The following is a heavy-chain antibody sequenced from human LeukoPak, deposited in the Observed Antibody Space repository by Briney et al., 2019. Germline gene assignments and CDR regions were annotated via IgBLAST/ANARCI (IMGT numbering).Heavy chain of an antibody. D-gene: IGHD5-24*01. CDR3: ARMATMGGNGYHFDL. CDR2: IRSTGRI. Sequence: SETLSLTCTVSGDSISGYYWNWIRQSAGKGLEHIAYIRSTGRIYYNPSLKGRGTISIDTSKNQFSLRLTSVTAADTAVYYCARMATMGGNGYHFDLWGQGTLVTVSS. V-gene: IGHV4-59*01. J-gene: IGHJ4*02. CDR1: GDSISGYY.